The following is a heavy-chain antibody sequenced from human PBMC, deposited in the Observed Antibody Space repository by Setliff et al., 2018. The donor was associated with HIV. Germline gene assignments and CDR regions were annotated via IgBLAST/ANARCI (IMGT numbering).Heavy chain of an antibody. CDR3: ATSSVYCSGGSCLGGMDV. CDR1: GGSINSTSYY. J-gene: IGHJ6*02. V-gene: IGHV4-39*07. Sequence: PSETLSLTCTVSGGSINSTSYYWGWIRQPPGNGLEWIGEINHSGSTNYNPSLKSRVTISVDTSKNQFSLKLSSVTAADTAVYYCATSSVYCSGGSCLGGMDVWGQGTTVTVSS. CDR2: INHSGST. D-gene: IGHD2-15*01.